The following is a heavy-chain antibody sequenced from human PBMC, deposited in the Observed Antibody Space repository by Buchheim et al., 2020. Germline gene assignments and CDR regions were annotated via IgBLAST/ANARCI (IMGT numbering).Heavy chain of an antibody. CDR3: VSQLGTSGTYWSGGF. CDR2: ISASGGST. V-gene: IGHV3-23*01. J-gene: IGHJ4*02. CDR1: GFTFSIYA. D-gene: IGHD1-26*01. Sequence: EVQLLESGGGLVQPGGSLRLSCAASGFTFSIYAMSWVRQAPGKGLEWVSVISASGGSTYYADSVKGRFTISRDNSKNTLYVQMNSLSAEDTAVYYCVSQLGTSGTYWSGGFWGQGTL.